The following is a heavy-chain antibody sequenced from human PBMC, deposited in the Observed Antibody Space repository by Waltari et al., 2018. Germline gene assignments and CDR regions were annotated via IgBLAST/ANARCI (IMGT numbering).Heavy chain of an antibody. J-gene: IGHJ4*02. CDR3: AKSSVAVAGYYFDY. CDR2: ISWNSGSI. V-gene: IGHV3-9*01. Sequence: EVQLVESGGGLVQPGRSLRLSCAASGFTFADYAMHWGRQAPGKGLEWVSGISWNSGSIGYADSVKGRFTISRDNAKNSLYLQMNSLRAEDTALYYCAKSSVAVAGYYFDYWGQGTLVTVSS. CDR1: GFTFADYA. D-gene: IGHD6-19*01.